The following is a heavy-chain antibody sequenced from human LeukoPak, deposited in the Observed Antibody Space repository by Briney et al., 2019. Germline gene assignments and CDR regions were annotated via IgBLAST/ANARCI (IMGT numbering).Heavy chain of an antibody. CDR2: INHCGST. Sequence: SETLSLTCAVYGGSFSGYYWSWIRQPPGKGLEWIGKINHCGSTNYNPSLKSRVTISVDTSKNQFSLKLSSVTAADTAVYYCARHDSTGSRGCPDYWGQGTLVTVSS. J-gene: IGHJ4*02. CDR3: ARHDSTGSRGCPDY. V-gene: IGHV4-34*01. D-gene: IGHD5-24*01. CDR1: GGSFSGYY.